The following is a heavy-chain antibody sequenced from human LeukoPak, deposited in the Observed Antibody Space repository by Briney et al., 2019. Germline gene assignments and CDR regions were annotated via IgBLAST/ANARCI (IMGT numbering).Heavy chain of an antibody. CDR2: INPSGGST. V-gene: IGHV1-46*01. CDR1: GYVFTSYY. Sequence: ASAEVSCKASGYVFTSYYMHWVRQAPGHGFEWMGIINPSGGSTNYAQKFQGRVTMTRDTSTSTVYMELSSLRSEDTAVYYCATPHDYGDYDWAYWGQGTLVTVSS. J-gene: IGHJ4*02. D-gene: IGHD4-17*01. CDR3: ATPHDYGDYDWAY.